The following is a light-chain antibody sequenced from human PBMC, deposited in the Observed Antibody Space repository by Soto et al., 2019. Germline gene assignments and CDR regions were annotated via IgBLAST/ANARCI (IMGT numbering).Light chain of an antibody. CDR3: QQYNNSPFT. V-gene: IGKV3-15*01. CDR2: GAS. CDR1: QSISRE. J-gene: IGKJ5*01. Sequence: EILMTQSPSTLAVSAGERATLSCRASQSISRELDWYQQKPGKAPRLLIYGASTRASGLPARFSGSGSGTEFTLTINSLQSEDFATYYCQQYNNSPFTVGQGTRLEIK.